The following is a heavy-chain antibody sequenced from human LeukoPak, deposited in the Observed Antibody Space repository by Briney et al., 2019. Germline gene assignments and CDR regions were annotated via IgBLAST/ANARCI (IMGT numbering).Heavy chain of an antibody. V-gene: IGHV4-4*02. D-gene: IGHD3-22*01. Sequence: SETLSLTCAVSGGSISSSNWWSWVRQPPGKGLEWIGEIYHSGSTNYNPSLKSRVTISVDTSKNQFSLKLSSVTAADTAVYYCASVPDYYDSSGYQNWFDPWGQGTLVTVSS. CDR2: IYHSGST. J-gene: IGHJ5*02. CDR3: ASVPDYYDSSGYQNWFDP. CDR1: GGSISSSNW.